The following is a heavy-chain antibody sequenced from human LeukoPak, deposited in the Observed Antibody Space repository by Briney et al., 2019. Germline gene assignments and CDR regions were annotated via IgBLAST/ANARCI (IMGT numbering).Heavy chain of an antibody. Sequence: SETLSLTCTVSGGSISCGDYYWSWIRQPPGKGLEWIGYIYYSGSTNYNPSLKSRVTISVDTSKNQFSLKLSSVTAADTAVYYCARGGHDYGDYVPFDYWGQGTLVTVSS. CDR1: GGSISCGDYY. CDR2: IYYSGST. J-gene: IGHJ4*02. V-gene: IGHV4-61*08. CDR3: ARGGHDYGDYVPFDY. D-gene: IGHD4-17*01.